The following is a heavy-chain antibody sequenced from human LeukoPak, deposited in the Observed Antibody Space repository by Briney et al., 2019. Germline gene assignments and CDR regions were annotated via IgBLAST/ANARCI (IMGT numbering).Heavy chain of an antibody. J-gene: IGHJ4*02. CDR2: ISGNGRST. CDR1: GFTFSSYA. CDR3: AKDFGGYVAYFDY. Sequence: GGSLRLSCAASGFTFSSYAMSWVRQAPGKGLEWVSLISGNGRSTYYADSVKGRFTISRDNPKNTLYLQMNSLRAEDTAIYYCAKDFGGYVAYFDYWGQGTVVTVSS. D-gene: IGHD5-12*01. V-gene: IGHV3-23*01.